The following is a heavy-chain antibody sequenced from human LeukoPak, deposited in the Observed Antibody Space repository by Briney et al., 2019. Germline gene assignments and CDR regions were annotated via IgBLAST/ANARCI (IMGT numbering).Heavy chain of an antibody. D-gene: IGHD6-19*01. CDR1: GYNFPTYW. Sequence: GESLKISCKGSGYNFPTYWIGWVRQMPGKGLEWMGIIYPGDSDTRYSPSFQGQVTISADKSISTAYLQWSSLKASDTAMYYCARSPYSSGWFFDYWGQGTLVTVSS. V-gene: IGHV5-51*01. J-gene: IGHJ4*02. CDR2: IYPGDSDT. CDR3: ARSPYSSGWFFDY.